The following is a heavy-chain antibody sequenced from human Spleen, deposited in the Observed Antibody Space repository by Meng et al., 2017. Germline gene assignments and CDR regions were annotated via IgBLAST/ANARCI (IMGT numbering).Heavy chain of an antibody. CDR2: ISYHGSDK. J-gene: IGHJ3*02. D-gene: IGHD2/OR15-2a*01. CDR3: ARDRIDAFDI. Sequence: GESLKISCVASELTSSSCGMHWVRQAPGKGLEWVTFISYHGSDKNYADSVKGRFTISRDNSKNTLFLQMNSLRAEDTAVYYCARDRIDAFDIWGQGTMVTVSS. V-gene: IGHV3-30*07. CDR1: ELTSSSCG.